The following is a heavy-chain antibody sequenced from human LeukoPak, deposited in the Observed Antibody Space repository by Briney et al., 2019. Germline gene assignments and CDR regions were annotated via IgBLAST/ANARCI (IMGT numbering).Heavy chain of an antibody. D-gene: IGHD6-19*01. CDR2: INPSGGST. CDR1: GYTFTSYY. J-gene: IGHJ4*02. CDR3: ARHLHGSGWYEGGGFDY. Sequence: ASMKVSCKASGYTFTSYYMHWVRQAPGQGLEWMGIINPSGGSTSYAQKFQGRVTITADKSTSTAYMELSSLRSEDTAVYYCARHLHGSGWYEGGGFDYWGQGTLVTVSS. V-gene: IGHV1-46*01.